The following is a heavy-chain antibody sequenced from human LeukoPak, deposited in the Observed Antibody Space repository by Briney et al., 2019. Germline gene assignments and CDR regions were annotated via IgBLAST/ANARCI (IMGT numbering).Heavy chain of an antibody. CDR1: GGSISSSSYY. V-gene: IGHV4-39*07. CDR2: INHSGST. CDR3: ASSGYYSGAPDY. J-gene: IGHJ4*02. Sequence: PSETLSLTCTVSGGSISSSSYYWGWIRQPPGKGLEWIGEINHSGSTYYNPSLKSRVSISVDTSKNQFSLKLSSVTAADTAVYYCASSGYYSGAPDYWGQGTLVTVSS. D-gene: IGHD3-22*01.